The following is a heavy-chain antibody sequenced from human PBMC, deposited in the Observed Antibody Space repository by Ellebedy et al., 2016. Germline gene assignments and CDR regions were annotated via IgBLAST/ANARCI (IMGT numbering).Heavy chain of an antibody. CDR3: AKDGFGGYGFQGYFDQ. CDR1: GFTFSNSG. J-gene: IGHJ4*02. V-gene: IGHV3-30*18. Sequence: GESLKISCTTSGFTFSNSGMHWVRQVPDKGLEWVAVISLDGSNKHYLESLEGRFTISRDNAKNTLYLQITSLRPDDTAVYYCAKDGFGGYGFQGYFDQWGQGALVTVSS. D-gene: IGHD3-3*01. CDR2: ISLDGSNK.